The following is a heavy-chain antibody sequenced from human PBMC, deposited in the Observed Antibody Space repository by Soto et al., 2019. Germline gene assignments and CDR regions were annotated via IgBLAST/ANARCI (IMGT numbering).Heavy chain of an antibody. CDR3: ARGGTTAPQDGFYYYGMDV. CDR1: GGTFSSYA. CDR2: IIPIFGST. J-gene: IGHJ6*02. V-gene: IGHV1-69*01. D-gene: IGHD5-18*01. Sequence: QVPLVQSGAEVRKPGSSVKVSCKASGGTFSSYAITWVRQAPGQGLEWMGGIIPIFGSTNYAQKFQGRVTITADESTSTAYMELSSLRSEDTAVYYCARGGTTAPQDGFYYYGMDVWGQGTTVTVSS.